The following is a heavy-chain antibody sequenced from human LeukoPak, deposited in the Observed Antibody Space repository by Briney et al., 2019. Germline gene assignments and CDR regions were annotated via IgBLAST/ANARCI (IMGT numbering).Heavy chain of an antibody. CDR2: IYTSGST. V-gene: IGHV4-61*02. CDR1: GGSISSGSYY. D-gene: IGHD3-16*01. J-gene: IGHJ4*02. CDR3: ARSLDTFDDY. Sequence: SQTLSLTCTVSGGSISSGSYYWSWLRQPAGKGLEWIGRIYTSGSTNYNPSLKSRVTISVDTSTNQFSLKLRSVTAADTAVYYYARSLDTFDDYWGQGTLVTVSS.